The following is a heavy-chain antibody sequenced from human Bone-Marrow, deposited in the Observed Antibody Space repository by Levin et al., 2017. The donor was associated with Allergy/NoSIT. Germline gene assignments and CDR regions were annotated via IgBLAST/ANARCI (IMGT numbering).Heavy chain of an antibody. J-gene: IGHJ6*02. CDR3: AKDAWRPLWDYYAMEV. CDR2: IWDNGNNR. CDR1: GFSIRNYG. D-gene: IGHD3-10*01. V-gene: IGHV3-33*06. Sequence: QPGGSLRLSCTASGFSIRNYGMHWVRQAPGKGLEWVAVIWDNGNNRDYADSVKGRFTISRDNSRNMVDLQMNSLTDADTAVYFCAKDAWRPLWDYYAMEVWGRGTTVTVS.